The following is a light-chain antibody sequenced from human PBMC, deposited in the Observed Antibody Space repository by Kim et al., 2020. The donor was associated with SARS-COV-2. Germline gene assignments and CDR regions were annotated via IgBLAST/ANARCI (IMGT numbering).Light chain of an antibody. CDR1: NIGRKS. J-gene: IGLJ3*02. CDR3: QVWDSDSDQWV. CDR2: SDS. V-gene: IGLV3-21*04. Sequence: SYELTQPPSVPVAPGETARITCGGNNIGRKSVHWYQQKPGQAPVLVIYSDSGRPSGIPERFSGSKSGNTATLTISRVEAGDEADYYCQVWDSDSDQWVFGGGTKLTVL.